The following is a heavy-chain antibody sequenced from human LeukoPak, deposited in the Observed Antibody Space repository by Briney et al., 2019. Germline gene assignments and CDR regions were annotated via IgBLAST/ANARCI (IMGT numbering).Heavy chain of an antibody. CDR3: ASGMTTVRY. J-gene: IGHJ4*02. Sequence: YPGGSLRLSCVASGFTFSSRDWMTWVRQAPGKGLEWVSYISSSGSTIYYADSVKGRFTISRDNAKNSLYLQMNSLRAEDTAVYYCASGMTTVRYWGQGTLVTVSS. V-gene: IGHV3-48*04. CDR2: ISSSGSTI. CDR1: GFTFSSRDW. D-gene: IGHD4-17*01.